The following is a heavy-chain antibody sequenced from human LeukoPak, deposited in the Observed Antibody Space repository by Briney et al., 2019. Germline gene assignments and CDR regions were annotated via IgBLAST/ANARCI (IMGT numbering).Heavy chain of an antibody. CDR2: ISYTGTS. CDR3: ARAHMITSYYYYYYMDV. CDR1: AGSISSTNYC. J-gene: IGHJ6*03. V-gene: IGHV4-39*07. D-gene: IGHD3-16*01. Sequence: SETLSLTCTVSAGSISSTNYCWGWIRQPPGKGLEWIGSISYTGTSYYNPSLKSRVTISVDTSKNQFSLKLSSVTAADTAVYYCARAHMITSYYYYYYMDVWGKGTTVTVSS.